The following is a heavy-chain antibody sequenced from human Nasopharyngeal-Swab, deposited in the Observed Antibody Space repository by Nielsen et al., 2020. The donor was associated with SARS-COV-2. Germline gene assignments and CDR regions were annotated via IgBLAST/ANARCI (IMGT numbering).Heavy chain of an antibody. Sequence: GESLKISCAASGFTFSDYYMSWIRQAPGKGLEWVSYISSSDSTIYYADSVKGRFTISRDNAKNSLYLQMNSLRAEDTAVYYCARSSGYYYKNFDYWGQGTLVTVSS. D-gene: IGHD3-22*01. J-gene: IGHJ4*02. CDR3: ARSSGYYYKNFDY. CDR1: GFTFSDYY. CDR2: ISSSDSTI. V-gene: IGHV3-11*04.